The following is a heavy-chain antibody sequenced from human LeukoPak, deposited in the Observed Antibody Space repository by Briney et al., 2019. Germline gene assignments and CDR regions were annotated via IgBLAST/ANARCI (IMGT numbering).Heavy chain of an antibody. CDR2: IYYSGTT. Sequence: SEILSLTCTVSGGSISSTTYYWGWIRQPPGKGLEWIGTIYYSGTTYYNPSLKSRVTMSVDTSKNQFSLKLSSVTAVDTAVYYCARGSSGWSPYGMDVWGQGTTVTVSS. CDR1: GGSISSTTYY. D-gene: IGHD6-19*01. CDR3: ARGSSGWSPYGMDV. J-gene: IGHJ6*02. V-gene: IGHV4-39*07.